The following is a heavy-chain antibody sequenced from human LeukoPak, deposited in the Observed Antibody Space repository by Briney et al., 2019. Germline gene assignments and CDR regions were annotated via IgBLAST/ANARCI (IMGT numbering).Heavy chain of an antibody. CDR3: ARGLSVAAPLGY. J-gene: IGHJ4*02. CDR1: GGFFSGYY. V-gene: IGHV4-34*01. Sequence: SETLSLTCAVYGGFFSGYYWSWIRQPPGKGLEWIGEINHSGSTNYNPSLKSRVTISVDTSKNQFSLKLSSVTAADTAVYYCARGLSVAAPLGYWGQGTLVTVSS. CDR2: INHSGST. D-gene: IGHD6-19*01.